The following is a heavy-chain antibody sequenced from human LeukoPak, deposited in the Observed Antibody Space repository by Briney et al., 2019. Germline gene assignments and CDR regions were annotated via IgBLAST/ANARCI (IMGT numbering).Heavy chain of an antibody. CDR1: GGSISSSSYY. CDR3: AREGTYYYDSSGMGAFDI. CDR2: IYYSGST. D-gene: IGHD3-22*01. J-gene: IGHJ3*02. Sequence: SETLSLTCTVSGGSISSSSYYWGWIRQPPGKGLEWIGSIYYSGSTYYNPSLKSRVTISVDTSKNQFSLKLSSVTAADTAVYYCAREGTYYYDSSGMGAFDIWGQGTMVTVSS. V-gene: IGHV4-39*07.